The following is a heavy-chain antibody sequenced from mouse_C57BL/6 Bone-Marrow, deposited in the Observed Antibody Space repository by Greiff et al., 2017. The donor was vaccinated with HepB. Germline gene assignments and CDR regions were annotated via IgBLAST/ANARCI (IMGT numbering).Heavy chain of an antibody. D-gene: IGHD1-1*01. CDR2: ISYDGSN. CDR3: AREGYYYGSSIYAMDY. Sequence: DVKLQESGPGLVKPSQSLSLTCSVTGYSITSGYYWNWIRQFPGNKLEWMGYISYDGSNNYNPSLKNRISITRDTSKNQFFLKLNSVTTEDTATYYCAREGYYYGSSIYAMDYWGQGTSVTVSS. V-gene: IGHV3-6*01. CDR1: GYSITSGYY. J-gene: IGHJ4*01.